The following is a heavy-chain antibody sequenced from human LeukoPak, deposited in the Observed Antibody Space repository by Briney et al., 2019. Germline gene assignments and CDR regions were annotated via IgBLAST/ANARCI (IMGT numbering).Heavy chain of an antibody. CDR1: GGSISSGGYY. V-gene: IGHV4-30-2*01. D-gene: IGHD4-23*01. CDR3: ARSYYGGSHQYYFDY. Sequence: PSETLSLTCTVSGGSISSGGYYWSWIRQPQGKGLEWIGYIYHSGSTYYNPSLKSRVTISVDRSKNQFSLKLSSVTAADTAVYYCARSYYGGSHQYYFDYWGQGTLVTVSS. CDR2: IYHSGST. J-gene: IGHJ4*02.